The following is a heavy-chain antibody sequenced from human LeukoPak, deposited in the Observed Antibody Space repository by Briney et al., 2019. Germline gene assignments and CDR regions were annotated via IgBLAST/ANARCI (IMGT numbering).Heavy chain of an antibody. J-gene: IGHJ4*02. D-gene: IGHD5-18*01. V-gene: IGHV4-39*01. CDR3: ARHEDTAMFYYYFDY. CDR1: GGYISSSSYY. Sequence: SETLSLTCTVSGGYISSSSYYWGWIRQPPGKGLEWIGSIYYSGSTYYNPSLKSRVTISVDTSKNQFSLKLSSVTAADTAVYYCARHEDTAMFYYYFDYWGQGTLVTVSS. CDR2: IYYSGST.